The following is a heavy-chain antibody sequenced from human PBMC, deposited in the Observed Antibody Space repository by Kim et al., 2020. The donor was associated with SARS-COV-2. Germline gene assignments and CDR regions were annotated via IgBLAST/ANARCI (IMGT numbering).Heavy chain of an antibody. J-gene: IGHJ4*02. CDR1: GFTFSSYS. Sequence: GGSLRLSCAASGFTFSSYSMNWVRQAPGKGLEWVSSISSSSSYIYYADSVKGRFTISRDNAKNSLYLQMNSLRAEDTAVYYCARDPVAGPNDYWGQGTLVTVSS. V-gene: IGHV3-21*01. D-gene: IGHD6-19*01. CDR2: ISSSSSYI. CDR3: ARDPVAGPNDY.